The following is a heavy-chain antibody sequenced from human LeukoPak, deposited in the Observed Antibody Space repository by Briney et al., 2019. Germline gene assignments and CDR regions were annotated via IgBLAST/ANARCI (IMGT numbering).Heavy chain of an antibody. D-gene: IGHD4-17*01. Sequence: SETLSLTCTVSGGSVSSGSYYWSWIRQPPGKGLEWIGYIYYSGSTNYNPSLKGRVTISVDTSKNQFSLKLSSVTAADTAVYYCARDSLDYGVSWFDPWGQGTLVTVSS. CDR3: ARDSLDYGVSWFDP. CDR1: GGSVSSGSYY. J-gene: IGHJ5*02. CDR2: IYYSGST. V-gene: IGHV4-61*01.